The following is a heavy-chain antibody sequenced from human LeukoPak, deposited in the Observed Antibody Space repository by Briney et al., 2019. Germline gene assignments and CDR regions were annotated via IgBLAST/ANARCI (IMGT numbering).Heavy chain of an antibody. V-gene: IGHV1-69*01. CDR2: IIPIFGTA. CDR1: GGTFSSYA. CDR3: ARDRYYYDSSGYYDY. Sequence: SVKVSCKASGGTFSSYAIRWVRQAPGQGLEWMGGIIPIFGTANYAQKFQGRVTITADESTSTAYMELSSLRSEDTAVYYCARDRYYYDSSGYYDYWGQGTLVTVSS. D-gene: IGHD3-22*01. J-gene: IGHJ4*01.